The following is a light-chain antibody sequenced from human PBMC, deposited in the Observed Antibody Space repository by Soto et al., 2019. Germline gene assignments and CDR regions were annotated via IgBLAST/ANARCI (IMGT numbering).Light chain of an antibody. J-gene: IGKJ1*01. Sequence: DIQMTQSPSSLSASVGDRVTITCRASQSISVWLAWYQQKAGKAPNLLIYKASRLESGVPSRFSGSGSGSDFTLTISSLQSEDFATYYCQQSYNHPRTFGQGTKVDIK. V-gene: IGKV1-5*03. CDR1: QSISVW. CDR3: QQSYNHPRT. CDR2: KAS.